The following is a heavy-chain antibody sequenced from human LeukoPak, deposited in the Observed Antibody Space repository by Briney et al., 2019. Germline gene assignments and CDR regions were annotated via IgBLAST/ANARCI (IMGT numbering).Heavy chain of an antibody. CDR3: ATGLRGFGDFDY. CDR2: FDPEVGET. CDR1: GYTLTDLP. J-gene: IGHJ4*02. Sequence: GASVKVSCKVSGYTLTDLPMHWVRQAPGKGLECMGGFDPEVGETIYAQKFQGRVTLTEDTSTDTAYMDLSSLTSEDTAVYYCATGLRGFGDFDYWGQGTLVTVSS. V-gene: IGHV1-24*01. D-gene: IGHD3-10*01.